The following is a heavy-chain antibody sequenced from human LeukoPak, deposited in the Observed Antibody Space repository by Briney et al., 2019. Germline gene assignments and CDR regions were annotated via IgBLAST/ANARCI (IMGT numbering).Heavy chain of an antibody. CDR3: ARHSSRESFYDFDS. Sequence: SVKVSCKASGGTSITHIINWVRQALGQGLEWMGRIIPMLGIPNYAQKFQGRVTFTADRSTNTAYMALSSLRSEDTAVYYCARHSSRESFYDFDSWGQGALIIVSS. J-gene: IGHJ4*02. CDR2: IIPMLGIP. D-gene: IGHD3-16*01. CDR1: GGTSITHI. V-gene: IGHV1-69*02.